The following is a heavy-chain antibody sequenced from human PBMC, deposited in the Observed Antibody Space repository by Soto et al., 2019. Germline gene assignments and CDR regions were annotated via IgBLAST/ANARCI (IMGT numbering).Heavy chain of an antibody. Sequence: QVQLVQSGAEVKKPGASVKVSCKASGYTFTSYGISWVRQSPGQGLEWMGWISAYNGNTNNAQKFQGRVAVTTDTSTSTAYMELMNLRSDDTVVYYCAGTSGYSSTDNWFDPWGQGTLVTVSS. D-gene: IGHD6-13*01. CDR3: AGTSGYSSTDNWFDP. CDR1: GYTFTSYG. V-gene: IGHV1-18*01. J-gene: IGHJ5*02. CDR2: ISAYNGNT.